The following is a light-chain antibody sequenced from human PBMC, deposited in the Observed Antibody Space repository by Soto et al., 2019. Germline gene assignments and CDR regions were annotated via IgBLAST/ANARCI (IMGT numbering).Light chain of an antibody. Sequence: EIVLTQSPGNLSLSPGERATLSCSASQSDSRRYVEGYQPTPGKDTRLPIDGASSRDTCIPDRFSGNGAGTEGTLSSSRLEPEDGAVDYCQQYGSSPWTVGQGTKVDIK. J-gene: IGKJ1*01. CDR2: GAS. V-gene: IGKV3-20*01. CDR3: QQYGSSPWT. CDR1: QSDSRRY.